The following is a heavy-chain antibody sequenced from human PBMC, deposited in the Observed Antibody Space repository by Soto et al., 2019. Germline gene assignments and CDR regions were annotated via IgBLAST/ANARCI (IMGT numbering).Heavy chain of an antibody. J-gene: IGHJ3*02. CDR3: ARRYSSAFDI. Sequence: SETLSLTCTVSGGSISNYYWSWVRQPPGKGLEWIGYIYYSGSTNYNPSLKSRVTISVDTSKNQFSLKLSSVTAADTAVYYCARRYSSAFDIWGQGTMVTVSS. D-gene: IGHD6-13*01. CDR2: IYYSGST. CDR1: GGSISNYY. V-gene: IGHV4-59*08.